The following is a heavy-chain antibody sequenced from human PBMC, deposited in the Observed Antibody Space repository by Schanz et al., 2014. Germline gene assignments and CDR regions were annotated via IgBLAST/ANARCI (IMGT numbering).Heavy chain of an antibody. CDR1: GFNFITFA. V-gene: IGHV3-23*04. CDR2: IGVDASRT. J-gene: IGHJ5*02. CDR3: ARAPPLVRGIAGWFGP. D-gene: IGHD3-10*01. Sequence: EVHLVESGGGLVQPGGSLRLSCAASGFNFITFAMSWVRQAPGKGPGWVSAIGVDASRTYYADSVKGRFTISRDNSKGTRYPQMNLRRASDAAVYYCARAPPLVRGIAGWFGPWGQGSLVTVSS.